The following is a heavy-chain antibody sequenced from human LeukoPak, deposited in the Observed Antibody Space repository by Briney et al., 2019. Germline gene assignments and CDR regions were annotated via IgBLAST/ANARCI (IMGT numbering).Heavy chain of an antibody. CDR1: GFTFSSYE. V-gene: IGHV3-48*03. Sequence: GGSLRLSCVASGFTFSSYEMNWVRQAPGKGLEWVSYISSSGSTIYYADSVKGRFTISRDNAKNSLYLQMNSLRAEDTAVYYCARDLDFFDYWGQGTLVTVSS. J-gene: IGHJ4*02. CDR3: ARDLDFFDY. CDR2: ISSSGSTI.